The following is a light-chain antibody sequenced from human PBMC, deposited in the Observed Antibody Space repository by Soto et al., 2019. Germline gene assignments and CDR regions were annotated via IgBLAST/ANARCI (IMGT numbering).Light chain of an antibody. CDR2: EVT. J-gene: IGLJ1*01. CDR1: SSDVGSYNL. CDR3: CSYAPSSTYV. V-gene: IGLV2-23*02. Sequence: QSALTQPASVSGSPGQSITSSCTGTSSDVGSYNLVSWYQQHQGKAPKLMIYEVTQRPSGVANRFSGSKSGNTASLTISGLQAEDEADYYCCSYAPSSTYVFGPGTKVTVL.